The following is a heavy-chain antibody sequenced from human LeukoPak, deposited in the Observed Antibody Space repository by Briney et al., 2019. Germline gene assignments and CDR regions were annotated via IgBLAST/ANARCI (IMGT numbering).Heavy chain of an antibody. V-gene: IGHV4-31*03. J-gene: IGHJ3*02. CDR3: ARDLDYCSGGSCYSYAFDI. CDR2: IYYWGST. D-gene: IGHD2-15*01. Sequence: PSQTLPLTRTLSGGSISSGGYYWSWIRPHPGKGVEWIGYIYYWGSTQYHPSLKSRLTLSVDTSKNQFSLKLSPVTAADTAVYYCARDLDYCSGGSCYSYAFDIWGQGTMVTVSS. CDR1: GGSISSGGYY.